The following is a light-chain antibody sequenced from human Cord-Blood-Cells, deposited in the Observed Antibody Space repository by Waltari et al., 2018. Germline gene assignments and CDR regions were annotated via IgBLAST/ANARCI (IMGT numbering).Light chain of an antibody. V-gene: IGKV1-12*01. CDR3: QQANSFPLT. Sequence: DIQMTQSPYSVSASVGDSVTITCRASQGISSWLAWYQKKPGKAPKLLIYAASSLQSGVPSRFSGSGSGTDFTLTISSLQPEDFATYYCQQANSFPLTFGGGTKVEIK. J-gene: IGKJ4*01. CDR1: QGISSW. CDR2: AAS.